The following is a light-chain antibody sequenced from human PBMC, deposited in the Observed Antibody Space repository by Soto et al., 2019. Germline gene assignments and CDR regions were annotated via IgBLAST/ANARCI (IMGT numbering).Light chain of an antibody. CDR2: DAS. Sequence: EIVMTQSPATLSVSPGERATLSCRANQSITSALAWYQRKPGQAPRLLIYDASTRATSLPARFSGSGSGTEFTLTISSLQSEDFAVYYCQQYYNWPQTFGQGTKLEIK. CDR1: QSITSA. V-gene: IGKV3-15*01. J-gene: IGKJ2*01. CDR3: QQYYNWPQT.